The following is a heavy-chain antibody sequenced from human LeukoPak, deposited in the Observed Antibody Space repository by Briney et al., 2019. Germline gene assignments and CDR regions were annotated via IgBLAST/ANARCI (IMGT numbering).Heavy chain of an antibody. J-gene: IGHJ4*02. CDR1: GFTFSSYA. V-gene: IGHV3-23*01. Sequence: GGSLRLSCAASGFTFSSYAMSWVRQAPGKGLEWVSGISGSGGSTYYADSVKGRFTISRDNSKNTLNLQMNSLRAEDTAVYYCAKDRDSGSYSMVGNFDYWGQGTLVTVSS. CDR2: ISGSGGST. CDR3: AKDRDSGSYSMVGNFDY. D-gene: IGHD3-10*01.